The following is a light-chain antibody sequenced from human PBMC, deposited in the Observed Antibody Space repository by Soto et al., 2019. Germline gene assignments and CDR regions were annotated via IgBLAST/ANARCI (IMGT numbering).Light chain of an antibody. CDR3: QQYTRSPLT. CDR2: DAS. Sequence: EIVLTHSPGTLPLSPGERATLSCRASQSVNNNYLAWYQQKPGQAPRLVIYDASSRATGIPDRFSASGSGTDFTLTISRLEPEDFAVYYCQQYTRSPLTFGQGTKVDIK. CDR1: QSVNNNY. J-gene: IGKJ1*01. V-gene: IGKV3-20*01.